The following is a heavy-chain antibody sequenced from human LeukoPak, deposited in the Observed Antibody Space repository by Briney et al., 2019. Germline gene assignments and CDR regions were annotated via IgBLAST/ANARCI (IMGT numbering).Heavy chain of an antibody. J-gene: IGHJ4*02. Sequence: GGSLRLSCAASGFTFSIYGMHWVRRAPGKGLEWVAVISHDGSNKYYADSVNGRFTISRDNSKNMMYLQMNSLRAEDTAVYYCAKERTSEGYFDYWGQGTLVTVSS. CDR3: AKERTSEGYFDY. CDR1: GFTFSIYG. CDR2: ISHDGSNK. V-gene: IGHV3-30*18. D-gene: IGHD1-1*01.